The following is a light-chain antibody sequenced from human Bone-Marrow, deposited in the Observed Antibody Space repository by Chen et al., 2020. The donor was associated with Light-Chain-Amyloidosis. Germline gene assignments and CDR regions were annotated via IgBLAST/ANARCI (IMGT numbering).Light chain of an antibody. CDR3: SSYTSSDTLV. CDR1: SNDVGGYNY. CDR2: DVS. V-gene: IGLV2-14*03. Sequence: QSALTQPASVSGSPGQSITLSCTGTSNDVGGYNYVSWSHQHPGKAPTLMIYDVSNVPSGVSSRFSGSKSGNTASLTISGLQAEDEADYYCSSYTSSDTLVFCGGTKVTVL. J-gene: IGLJ3*02.